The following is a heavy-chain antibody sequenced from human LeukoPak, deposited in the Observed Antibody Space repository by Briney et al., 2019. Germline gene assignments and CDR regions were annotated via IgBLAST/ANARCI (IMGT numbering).Heavy chain of an antibody. Sequence: PGGSLRLSCSASGFTFTSHVMHWVRQAPGKGLQYVSGISMNVQTTYYAGSVKGRFTISRDSSKNTVYLQMNSLTAEDTAVYYCVREGLERRTYFDYWGQGTLVSVSS. V-gene: IGHV3-64D*06. J-gene: IGHJ4*02. D-gene: IGHD1-1*01. CDR1: GFTFTSHV. CDR3: VREGLERRTYFDY. CDR2: ISMNVQTT.